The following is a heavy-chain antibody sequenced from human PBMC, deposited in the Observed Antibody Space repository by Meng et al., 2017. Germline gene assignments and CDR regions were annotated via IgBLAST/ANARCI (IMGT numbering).Heavy chain of an antibody. V-gene: IGHV1-18*01. J-gene: IGHJ5*02. CDR3: ARDPCYYGSGSYYNEGRWFDP. D-gene: IGHD3-10*01. CDR2: ISAYNGNT. CDR1: GYTFTSYG. Sequence: ASVKVSCKASGYTFTSYGISWVRQAPGQGLEWMGWISAYNGNTNYAQKLQGRVTMTTDTSTSTAYMELRSLRSDDTAVYYCARDPCYYGSGSYYNEGRWFDPWGQGTLVTVSS.